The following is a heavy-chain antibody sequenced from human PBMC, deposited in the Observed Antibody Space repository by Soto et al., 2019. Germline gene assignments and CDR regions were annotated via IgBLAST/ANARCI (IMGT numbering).Heavy chain of an antibody. CDR2: INTYTNRA. Sequence: SLKVSCKASGYTFTDYGITWVRQAPGQGLEWMGEINTYTNRANYAQKLQARVTMTRDTYTSTAYMELRSLRSDDTAFYYCARRRDRSGTLSAHWGQGTLVTVSS. D-gene: IGHD2-15*01. CDR1: GYTFTDYG. J-gene: IGHJ4*02. V-gene: IGHV1-18*01. CDR3: ARRRDRSGTLSAH.